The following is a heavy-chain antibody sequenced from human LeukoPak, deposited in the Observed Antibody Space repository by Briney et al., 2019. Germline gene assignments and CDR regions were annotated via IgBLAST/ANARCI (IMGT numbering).Heavy chain of an antibody. V-gene: IGHV3-7*01. CDR3: ARHPDYGDYVVGD. CDR1: GFTFSSYW. J-gene: IGHJ4*02. D-gene: IGHD4-17*01. CDR2: IKQDGSEK. Sequence: GGSLRLSCAASGFTFSSYWMSWVRQAPGKGLEWVANIKQDGSEKYYVDSVKGRFTISRDNAKNSLYLQMNSLRAEDTAVYYCARHPDYGDYVVGDWGQGTLVTVSS.